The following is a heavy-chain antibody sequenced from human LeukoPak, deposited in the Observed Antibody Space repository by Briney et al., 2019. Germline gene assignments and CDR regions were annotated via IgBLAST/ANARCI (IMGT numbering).Heavy chain of an antibody. J-gene: IGHJ4*02. CDR2: ISYDGSNK. D-gene: IGHD4-23*01. CDR1: GFTFSSYV. V-gene: IGHV3-30*04. CDR3: AKDHPYGANIYYFDY. Sequence: GGSLRLSCAASGFTFSSYVMNWVRQAPGKGLEWVAVISYDGSNKYYADSVKGRFTISRDNSKNTLYLQMNSLRAEDTAVYYCAKDHPYGANIYYFDYWGQGTLVTVSS.